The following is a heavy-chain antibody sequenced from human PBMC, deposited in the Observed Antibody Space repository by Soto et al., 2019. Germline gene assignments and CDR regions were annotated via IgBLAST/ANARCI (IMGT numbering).Heavy chain of an antibody. J-gene: IGHJ4*02. CDR1: GFTFSSYG. CDR3: AKDPTILGGPCLDY. Sequence: GGSLRLSCAASGFTFSSYGMHWVRQAPGKGLEWVAVISYDGSNKYYADSVKGRFTISRDNSKNTLYLQMNSLRAEDTAVYYCAKDPTILGGPCLDYWGQGTLVTVSS. V-gene: IGHV3-30*18. D-gene: IGHD3-16*01. CDR2: ISYDGSNK.